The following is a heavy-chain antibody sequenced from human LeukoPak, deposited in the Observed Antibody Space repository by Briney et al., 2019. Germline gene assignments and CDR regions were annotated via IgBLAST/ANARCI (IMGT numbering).Heavy chain of an antibody. J-gene: IGHJ3*02. CDR2: INYSGST. CDR3: ARRASLWSGLSDAFDI. Sequence: SETLSLTCAVYGGSFSGYYWSWIRQPPGKGLEWIGEINYSGSTNYNPSLKSRVTISVDTSKNQFSLKLSSVTAADTAVYYCARRASLWSGLSDAFDIWGQGTMVTVSS. V-gene: IGHV4-34*01. CDR1: GGSFSGYY. D-gene: IGHD3-3*01.